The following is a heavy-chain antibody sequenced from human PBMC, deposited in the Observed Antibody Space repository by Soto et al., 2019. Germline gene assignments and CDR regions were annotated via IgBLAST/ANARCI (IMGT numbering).Heavy chain of an antibody. CDR2: ISGSGGST. Sequence: GGSLRLSCEASGFTFSSYGMTWIRQAPGKGLEWVSAISGSGGSTFYADSLGGRFTITRDNSKNTVYLQMKNLRAGDTAMYYSAKTPPASGRDSPGHWGQGTQVTVSS. J-gene: IGHJ4*02. CDR3: AKTPPASGRDSPGH. V-gene: IGHV3-23*01. D-gene: IGHD2-21*02. CDR1: GFTFSSYG.